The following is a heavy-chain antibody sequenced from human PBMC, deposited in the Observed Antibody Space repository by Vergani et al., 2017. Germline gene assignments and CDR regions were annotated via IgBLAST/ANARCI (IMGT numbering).Heavy chain of an antibody. Sequence: EVQLVESGGGLVQPGRSLRLSCAASGFTFDDYAMHWVRQAPGKGLEWVSGISWNSGSTGYADSVKGRFTISRDNAKNSLYLQMNSLRAEDTALYYCAKDLNYYDSSGRHYYYGMDVWGQGTTVTVSS. CDR2: ISWNSGST. V-gene: IGHV3-9*01. J-gene: IGHJ6*02. D-gene: IGHD3-22*01. CDR1: GFTFDDYA. CDR3: AKDLNYYDSSGRHYYYGMDV.